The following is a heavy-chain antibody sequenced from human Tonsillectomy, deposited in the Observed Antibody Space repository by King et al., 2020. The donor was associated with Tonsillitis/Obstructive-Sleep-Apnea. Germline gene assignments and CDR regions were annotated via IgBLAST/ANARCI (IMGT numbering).Heavy chain of an antibody. V-gene: IGHV3-48*03. J-gene: IGHJ6*02. CDR2: ISSSGSII. CDR1: GFTFSSFE. Sequence: VQLVESGGGLVQPGGSLRLSCAASGFTFSSFEMNWVRQAPGKGLEWVSYISSSGSIIYYADSVKGRFTISRDNAKNSLYLQMNSLRAEDTAVYYCARWTPPIEAIFSYYYGLDVWGQGTTVTVSS. D-gene: IGHD3-3*01. CDR3: ARWTPPIEAIFSYYYGLDV.